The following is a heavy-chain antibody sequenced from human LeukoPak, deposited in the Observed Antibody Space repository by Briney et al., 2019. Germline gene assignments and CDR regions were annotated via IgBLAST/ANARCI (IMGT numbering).Heavy chain of an antibody. D-gene: IGHD4-17*01. Sequence: SETLSLTCAVYGGSFSGYYWSWIRQPPGKGLEWIGEINHSGSTNYNPSLKSRVTISVDTSKNQFSLKLSSVTAADTAVYYCARHRKYGDYVNWFDPWGQGTLVTVSS. CDR2: INHSGST. V-gene: IGHV4-34*01. CDR1: GGSFSGYY. CDR3: ARHRKYGDYVNWFDP. J-gene: IGHJ5*02.